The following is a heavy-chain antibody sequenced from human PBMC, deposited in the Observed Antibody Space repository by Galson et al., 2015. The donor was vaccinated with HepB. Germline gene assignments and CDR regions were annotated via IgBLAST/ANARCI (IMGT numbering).Heavy chain of an antibody. CDR1: GDSVSSLTYY. CDR3: ARDYGRNSGWFGY. J-gene: IGHJ5*01. CDR2: INYSGST. V-gene: IGHV4-61*01. Sequence: SETLSLTCTVSGDSVSSLTYYWSWIRQPPGKGLEWIGYINYSGSTNYNPSLKSRVTISVDTSKNQFSLKLSSVTAADTAVYYCARDYGRNSGWFGYWGQGTLVTVSS. D-gene: IGHD1-26*01.